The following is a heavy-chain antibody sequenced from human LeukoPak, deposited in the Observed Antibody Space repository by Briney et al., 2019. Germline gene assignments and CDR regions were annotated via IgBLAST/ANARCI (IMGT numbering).Heavy chain of an antibody. CDR1: GASISNSNW. CDR2: IYHSGST. Sequence: SETLSLTCAVAGASISNSNWWTWVRQPPGKGLEWIGEIYHSGSTNYKPSLKSRATISVDKSKNQFSLKLSSVTAADTAVYYCARDSRFYGDYAGMDVWGQGTTVTVSS. J-gene: IGHJ6*02. CDR3: ARDSRFYGDYAGMDV. D-gene: IGHD4-17*01. V-gene: IGHV4-4*02.